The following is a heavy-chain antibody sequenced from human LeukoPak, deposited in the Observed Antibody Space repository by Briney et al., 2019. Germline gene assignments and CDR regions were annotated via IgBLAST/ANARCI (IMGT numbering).Heavy chain of an antibody. CDR3: ARDGRIVGATTLHY. Sequence: GRSLRLSCAASGFPFCSHGMHGVRQAPGKGLVGVAVISYDGSDKYYAHSVKGRFTISRDNSKNTLYLQMNSLRAEDTAVYYCARDGRIVGATTLHYWGQGTLVTVSS. J-gene: IGHJ4*02. D-gene: IGHD1-26*01. V-gene: IGHV3-30*03. CDR1: GFPFCSHG. CDR2: ISYDGSDK.